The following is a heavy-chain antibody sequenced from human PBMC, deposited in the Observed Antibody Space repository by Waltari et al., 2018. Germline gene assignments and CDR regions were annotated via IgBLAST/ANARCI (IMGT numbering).Heavy chain of an antibody. CDR1: GYTFTSYD. Sequence: QVQLVQSGAEVKKPGASVKVSCKASGYTFTSYDINWVRQAPGKGLEWMGWMNPNSGNTGYAQKFQGRVTMTRNTSISTAYMELSSLRSEDTAVYYCARVEGYSYGYYYYGMNVWGQGTTVTVSS. V-gene: IGHV1-8*01. J-gene: IGHJ6*02. CDR3: ARVEGYSYGYYYYGMNV. CDR2: MNPNSGNT. D-gene: IGHD5-18*01.